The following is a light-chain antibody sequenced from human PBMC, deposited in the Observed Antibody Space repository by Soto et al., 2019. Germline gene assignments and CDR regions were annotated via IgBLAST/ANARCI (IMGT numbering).Light chain of an antibody. CDR3: CSYVGGTSVV. V-gene: IGLV2-23*01. Sequence: QSALTQPPSVSGSLGQSITISCTGTSSDVGTYKLVSWYQQHPGKAPQLVIFEDVERPSGVSNRFSGSKSGNTASLTVSGLQTEDEADYYCCSYVGGTSVVFGGGTKLTVL. J-gene: IGLJ2*01. CDR1: SSDVGTYKL. CDR2: EDV.